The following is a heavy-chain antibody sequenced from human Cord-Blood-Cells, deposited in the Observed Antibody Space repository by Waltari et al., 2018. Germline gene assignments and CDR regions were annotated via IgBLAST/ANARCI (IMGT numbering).Heavy chain of an antibody. CDR3: ARGYDYGVKFDY. Sequence: QVQLVQSGAEVKKPGSSVKVSCKAPGGTFSSYAISWVRQAPGQGLEWMGRIIAILGIANYAQKCQGRETITADKSTSTGYMELSSLRSEDTGVDYCARGYDYGVKFDYWGQGTLVTVSS. D-gene: IGHD4-17*01. J-gene: IGHJ4*02. CDR2: IIAILGIA. CDR1: GGTFSSYA. V-gene: IGHV1-69*09.